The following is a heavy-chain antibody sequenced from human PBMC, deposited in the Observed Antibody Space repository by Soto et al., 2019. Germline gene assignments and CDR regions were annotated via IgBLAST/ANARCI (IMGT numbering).Heavy chain of an antibody. Sequence: QVQLVESGGGVVQPGRSLRLSCAASGFTFTSYALQWVRQAPGKGLEWMAVISYDGTNKKYADSVKGRFTISRDNSKNTVFLQMNGLRAEDTAVFYCAREVWEHTPRGDYYYYGMDLWGQGTTVTVSS. CDR3: AREVWEHTPRGDYYYYGMDL. V-gene: IGHV3-30-3*01. D-gene: IGHD1-26*01. J-gene: IGHJ6*02. CDR2: ISYDGTNK. CDR1: GFTFTSYA.